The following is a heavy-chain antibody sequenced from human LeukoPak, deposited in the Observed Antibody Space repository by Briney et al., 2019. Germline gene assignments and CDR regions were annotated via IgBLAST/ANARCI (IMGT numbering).Heavy chain of an antibody. J-gene: IGHJ4*02. CDR3: ARGSRYGDYPYYCDF. CDR2: VRYDGNNP. CDR1: GFTFGSYG. Sequence: GGSLRLSCAASGFTFGSYGMHWVRQAPGKGLDWVAFVRYDGNNPYYSASVKGRFTISRDNSKNTVLLQMNNLRLEDAAVYYCARGSRYGDYPYYCDFWGQGTLITVSS. V-gene: IGHV3-30*02. D-gene: IGHD4-17*01.